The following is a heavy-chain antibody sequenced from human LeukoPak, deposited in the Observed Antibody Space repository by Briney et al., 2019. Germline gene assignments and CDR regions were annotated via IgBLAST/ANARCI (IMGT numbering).Heavy chain of an antibody. V-gene: IGHV4-59*01. CDR1: GFTFSNFE. Sequence: NPGGSLRLSCAASGFTFSNFEMNWFRQAPGKGLEWIGYIYYSGSTNYNPSLKSRVTISVDTSKNKFSLKLSAVTAADTAVYYCARGVHGDYRWYFDLWGRGTLVTVSS. D-gene: IGHD4-17*01. CDR2: IYYSGST. CDR3: ARGVHGDYRWYFDL. J-gene: IGHJ2*01.